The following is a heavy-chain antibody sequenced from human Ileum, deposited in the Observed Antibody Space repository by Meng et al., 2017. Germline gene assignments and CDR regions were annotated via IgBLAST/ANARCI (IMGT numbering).Heavy chain of an antibody. CDR2: SDHSWSP. V-gene: IGHV4-4*03. Sequence: VQLEGSVPGLGRPPGLPSPTCGVPVSSFTTNSDCSGARQCPEKGLEWTGQSDHSWSPDYDPSLKSLSTKSVDNSKSQVFLQLTSVNAADTAVDYCARHGGYYQDYWGQGTLVTVSS. D-gene: IGHD4-23*01. J-gene: IGHJ4*02. CDR1: VSSFTTNSD. CDR3: ARHGGYYQDY.